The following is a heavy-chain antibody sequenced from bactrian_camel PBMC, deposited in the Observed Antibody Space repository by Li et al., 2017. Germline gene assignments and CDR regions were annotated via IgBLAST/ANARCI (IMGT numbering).Heavy chain of an antibody. CDR1: RYTFSAYC. D-gene: IGHD2*01. Sequence: HVQLVESGGGSVQAGGSLTLSCDASRYTFSAYCMGWSRQDPGKEREGVAVIDSEDYTSYADSVKGRFTIAQDNTKTTVYLRMVELQPEDTAMYVCATGASVLVGGLCYTDYRIFGHGTQVTVS. V-gene: IGHV3S9*01. CDR2: IDSEDYT. J-gene: IGHJ4*01.